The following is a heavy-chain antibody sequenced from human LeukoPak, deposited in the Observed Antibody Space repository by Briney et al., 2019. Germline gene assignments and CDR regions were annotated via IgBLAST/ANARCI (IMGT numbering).Heavy chain of an antibody. Sequence: ASVKVSCKASGYTFTNYDINWVRQATGQGLERMGYKNPNSGSSAYAQKFQGRVTITTDASISTAYMEVSGLRSEDTALYYCTREGLDYWGQGTLVTVSS. CDR1: GYTFTNYD. V-gene: IGHV1-8*01. J-gene: IGHJ4*02. CDR2: KNPNSGSS. CDR3: TREGLDY.